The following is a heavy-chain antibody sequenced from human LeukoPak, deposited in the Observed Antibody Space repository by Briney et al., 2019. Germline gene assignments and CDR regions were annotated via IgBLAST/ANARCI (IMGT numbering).Heavy chain of an antibody. V-gene: IGHV3-30*18. CDR2: ISYDGSNK. J-gene: IGHJ4*02. CDR1: GFTFSSYG. D-gene: IGHD3-22*01. CDR3: AKDLYYYDSSGYYVIDY. Sequence: PGGSLRLSCAASGFTFSSYGMHWVRQAPGKGLEWVAVISYDGSNKYYADSVKGRFTISRDNSKNTLYLQMNSLRAEDTAVYYCAKDLYYYDSSGYYVIDYWAREPWSPSPQ.